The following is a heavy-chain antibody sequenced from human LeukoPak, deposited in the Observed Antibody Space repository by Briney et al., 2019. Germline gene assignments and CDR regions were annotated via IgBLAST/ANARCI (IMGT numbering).Heavy chain of an antibody. J-gene: IGHJ4*02. CDR2: IDSDGRIT. D-gene: IGHD1-1*01. CDR1: GFTFSSHW. V-gene: IGHV3-74*01. CDR3: ARDYNWNPPDY. Sequence: PGGSLRLSCAASGFTFSSHWMHWVRQVPGKRLVWVSRIDSDGRITTYADSVKGRFTISRDNAKNTLYLQMNTLRDEDTAVYYCARDYNWNPPDYWGQGTLVTVSS.